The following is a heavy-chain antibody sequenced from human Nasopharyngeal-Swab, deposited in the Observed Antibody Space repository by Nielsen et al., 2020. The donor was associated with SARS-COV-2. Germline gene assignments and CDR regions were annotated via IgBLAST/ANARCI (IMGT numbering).Heavy chain of an antibody. CDR1: GFTFENYA. V-gene: IGHV3-9*01. CDR2: VSWNSGTL. CDR3: AKANLGYCSSASCYPYFYYMDV. J-gene: IGHJ6*03. Sequence: SVKISCVASGFTFENYAMHWVRQSPGKGLEWVSGVSWNSGTLTYADSVKGRFTISRDNAKNSLYLQMNSLRSEDTAFYYCAKANLGYCSSASCYPYFYYMDVWGKGTTVTVSS. D-gene: IGHD2-2*01.